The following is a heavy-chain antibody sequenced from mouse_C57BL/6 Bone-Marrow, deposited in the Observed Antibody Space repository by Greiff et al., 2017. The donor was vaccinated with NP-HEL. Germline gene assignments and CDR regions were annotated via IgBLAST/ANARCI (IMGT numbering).Heavy chain of an antibody. D-gene: IGHD1-2*01. Sequence: QVQLQQPGAELVKPGASVKLSCKASGYTFTSYWMHWVKQRPGQGLEWIGMIHPNSGSTNYNEKFKSKATLTVDKSSSTAYMQLSNLTSEDSAVYYCARDTTAYFDYWGQGTTLTVSS. J-gene: IGHJ2*01. CDR2: IHPNSGST. V-gene: IGHV1-64*01. CDR3: ARDTTAYFDY. CDR1: GYTFTSYW.